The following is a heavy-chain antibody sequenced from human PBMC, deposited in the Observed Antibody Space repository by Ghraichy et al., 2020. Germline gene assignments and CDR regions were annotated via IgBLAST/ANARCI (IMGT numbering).Heavy chain of an antibody. V-gene: IGHV3-23*01. CDR3: ARDESEFMITLFDY. CDR2: ISSTGAGT. J-gene: IGHJ4*02. CDR1: GFTFSNYA. D-gene: IGHD3-16*01. Sequence: SCTASGFTFSNYAMNWVRQAPGKGLEWVSGISSTGAGTYYADSVEGRFTISRDNSTNTLLLQMSSLRAEDTAIYYCARDESEFMITLFDYWGQGTLVTVSS.